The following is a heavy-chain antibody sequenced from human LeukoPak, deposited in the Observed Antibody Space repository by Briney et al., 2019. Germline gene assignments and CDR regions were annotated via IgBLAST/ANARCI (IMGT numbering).Heavy chain of an antibody. Sequence: PGGSLRLSCAASGFTFSSYWMHWVRQAPGKGLVWVSRINSDGSSTSYADSVKGRFTISRDNSKNTLYLQMNSLRAEDTAVYYCAKETRGITMVRGVIQHPHYFDYWGQGTLVTVSS. V-gene: IGHV3-74*01. CDR1: GFTFSSYW. J-gene: IGHJ4*02. D-gene: IGHD3-10*01. CDR2: INSDGSST. CDR3: AKETRGITMVRGVIQHPHYFDY.